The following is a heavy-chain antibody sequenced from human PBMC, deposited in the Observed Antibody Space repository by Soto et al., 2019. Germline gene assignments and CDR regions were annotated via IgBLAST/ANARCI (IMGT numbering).Heavy chain of an antibody. CDR3: ARESGLSKNQTTLNYDFWSGLFSQNYYYMDV. Sequence: ASVKVSCKASGYTFTSYGISWVRQAPGQGLEWMGWISAYNGNTNYAQKLQGRVTMTTDTSTSTAYMELRSLRSDDTAVYYCARESGLSKNQTTLNYDFWSGLFSQNYYYMDVWGKGTTVTVSS. CDR1: GYTFTSYG. J-gene: IGHJ6*03. V-gene: IGHV1-18*01. D-gene: IGHD3-3*01. CDR2: ISAYNGNT.